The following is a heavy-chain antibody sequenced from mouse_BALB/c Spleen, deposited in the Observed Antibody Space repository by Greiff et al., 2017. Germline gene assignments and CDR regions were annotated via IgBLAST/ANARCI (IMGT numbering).Heavy chain of an antibody. V-gene: IGHV1-54*01. Sequence: QVQLQQSGAELVRPGTSVKVSCKASGYAFTNYLIEWVKQRPGQGLEWIGVINPGSGGTNYNEKFKGKATLTADKSSSTAYMQLSSLTSDDSAVYFCAKEGYYGLFDYWGQGTTLTVSS. J-gene: IGHJ2*01. CDR2: INPGSGGT. CDR1: GYAFTNYL. CDR3: AKEGYYGLFDY. D-gene: IGHD2-1*01.